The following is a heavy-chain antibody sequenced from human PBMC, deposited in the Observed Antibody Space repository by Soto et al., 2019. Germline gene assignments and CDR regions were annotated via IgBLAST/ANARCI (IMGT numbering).Heavy chain of an antibody. CDR1: GGTFSSYA. V-gene: IGHV1-69*13. Sequence: SVKVSCKASGGTFSSYAISWVRQAPGQGLEWMGGIIPIFGTANYAQKFQGRVTITADESTSTAYMELSSLRSEDTAVYYCARERHCTGGSCHPHYYYGMDVWGQGTTVTVYS. D-gene: IGHD2-15*01. J-gene: IGHJ6*02. CDR3: ARERHCTGGSCHPHYYYGMDV. CDR2: IIPIFGTA.